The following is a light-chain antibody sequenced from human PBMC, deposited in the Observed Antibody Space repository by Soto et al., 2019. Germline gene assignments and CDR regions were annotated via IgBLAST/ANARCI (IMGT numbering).Light chain of an antibody. CDR3: QQYGSSPIFT. J-gene: IGKJ3*01. CDR2: GAS. Sequence: EIVLTQSPGTLSLSPGERATLSCRASQSVSSSYLAWYHQKPSQATRLLIYGASSRVTGIPDRFRGSGAGTDFTLTISRLEPEDFAVYYSQQYGSSPIFTVGPGTKVDI. CDR1: QSVSSSY. V-gene: IGKV3-20*01.